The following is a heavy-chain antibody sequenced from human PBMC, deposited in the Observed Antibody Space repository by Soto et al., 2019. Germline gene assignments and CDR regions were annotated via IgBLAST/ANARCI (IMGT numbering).Heavy chain of an antibody. Sequence: PGGSLRLSXAASGFTFSSSAMTWVRQAPGKGLEWVSTIRGDDANTYYADSVKGRFTISRDNSKITLYLQMNSLRAEDTAVYYCAKNIYNYGSRFDFWGQGTLVTVSS. J-gene: IGHJ4*02. CDR1: GFTFSSSA. CDR3: AKNIYNYGSRFDF. CDR2: IRGDDANT. V-gene: IGHV3-23*01. D-gene: IGHD5-18*01.